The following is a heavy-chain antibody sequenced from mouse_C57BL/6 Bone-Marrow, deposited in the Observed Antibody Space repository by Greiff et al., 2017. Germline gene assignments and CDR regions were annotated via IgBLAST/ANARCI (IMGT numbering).Heavy chain of an antibody. CDR3: ARAGGCYAAWFAY. V-gene: IGHV1-64*01. CDR1: GYTFTSYW. D-gene: IGHD1-1*02. J-gene: IGHJ3*01. Sequence: QVQLQQPGAELVKPGASVKLSCKASGYTFTSYWMHWVKQRPGQGLEWIGMIYPKGGSTNYNEKFKSKATLTVDKSSSTAYMQLSSLTSEDSAVYYCARAGGCYAAWFAYWGQGTLVTVSA. CDR2: IYPKGGST.